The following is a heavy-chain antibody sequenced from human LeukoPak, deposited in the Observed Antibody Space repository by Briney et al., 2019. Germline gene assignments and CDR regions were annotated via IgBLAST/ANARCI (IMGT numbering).Heavy chain of an antibody. Sequence: AGGSLRLSCAASGFTFSSYGMHWVRQAPGKGLEWVAVISYDGSNKYYADSVEGRFTISRDNSKNTLYLQMNSLRAEDTAVYYCARAYYYDSSGYYDIDYWGQGTLVTVSS. CDR3: ARAYYYDSSGYYDIDY. V-gene: IGHV3-30*03. J-gene: IGHJ4*02. D-gene: IGHD3-22*01. CDR1: GFTFSSYG. CDR2: ISYDGSNK.